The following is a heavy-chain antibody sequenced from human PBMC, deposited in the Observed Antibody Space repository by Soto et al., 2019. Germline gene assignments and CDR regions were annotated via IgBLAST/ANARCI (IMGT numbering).Heavy chain of an antibody. D-gene: IGHD6-13*01. V-gene: IGHV1-69*12. Sequence: QVQLVQSGAEVKKPGSSVKVSCKASGGTFSSYAISWVRQAPGQGLEWMGGIIPIFGTANYAQKFQVRATITAAESTSTAYMNLSSLRSEDTAVYYCARGGIAAAGTHDYWGQGTLVTVSS. CDR2: IIPIFGTA. CDR1: GGTFSSYA. CDR3: ARGGIAAAGTHDY. J-gene: IGHJ4*02.